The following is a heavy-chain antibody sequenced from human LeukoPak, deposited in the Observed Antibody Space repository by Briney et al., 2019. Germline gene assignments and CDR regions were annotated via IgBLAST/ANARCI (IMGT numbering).Heavy chain of an antibody. CDR1: AYTFTIYD. D-gene: IGHD3-10*01. V-gene: IGHV1-8*01. Sequence: GASVTVCFTSSAYTFTIYDINWVRQATGQGLGWMGWRNPNSGNTGYAQKVQGRVTMTRNTSISTAYMELSSLRSEDTAVYYCARANTMVRGVIPYYWGQGTLVTVSS. CDR2: RNPNSGNT. J-gene: IGHJ4*02. CDR3: ARANTMVRGVIPYY.